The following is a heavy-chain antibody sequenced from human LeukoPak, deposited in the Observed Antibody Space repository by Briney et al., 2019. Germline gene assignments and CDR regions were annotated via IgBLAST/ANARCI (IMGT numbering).Heavy chain of an antibody. Sequence: SETLSLTCTVTGGSIISYYWSWIRQPPGNGLEWIGHIYYIGSTNYNPSLKSRVTISVDTSKNQSSLKLSSVTAADTAVYYCARAQRTGLRYCSGGGCSYPFDYWGQGTLVTVSS. CDR3: ARAQRTGLRYCSGGGCSYPFDY. CDR2: IYYIGST. CDR1: GGSIISYY. V-gene: IGHV4-59*01. J-gene: IGHJ4*02. D-gene: IGHD2-15*01.